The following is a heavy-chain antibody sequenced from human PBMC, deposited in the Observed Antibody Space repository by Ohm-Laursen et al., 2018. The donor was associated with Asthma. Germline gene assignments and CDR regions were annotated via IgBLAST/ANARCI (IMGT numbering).Heavy chain of an antibody. V-gene: IGHV4-31*03. CDR2: IYYNGFT. J-gene: IGHJ5*02. CDR1: GASIGSGGYY. D-gene: IGHD1-26*01. Sequence: TLSLTCTVSGASIGSGGYYWSWIRQHPGKGLEWIAYIYYNGFTNYNPSLKSRVTISVDTSKNQFSLNLNSVSATDTAVYFCARSGTYSNDWFDHWGQGTLVIVSS. CDR3: ARSGTYSNDWFDH.